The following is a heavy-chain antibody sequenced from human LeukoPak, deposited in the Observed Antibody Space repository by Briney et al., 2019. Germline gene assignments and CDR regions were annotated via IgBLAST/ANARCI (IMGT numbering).Heavy chain of an antibody. CDR2: IYYSGST. CDR1: GGSISSYY. Sequence: SETLSLTCTVSGGSISSYYWSWIRQPPGKGLEWIGYIYYSGSTNYNPSLKSRVTISVDTSKNQFSLNVSSVTAADTAVYYCAREPYSYAFYYGMDVWGKGTTVTVSS. CDR3: AREPYSYAFYYGMDV. V-gene: IGHV4-59*01. D-gene: IGHD5-18*01. J-gene: IGHJ6*04.